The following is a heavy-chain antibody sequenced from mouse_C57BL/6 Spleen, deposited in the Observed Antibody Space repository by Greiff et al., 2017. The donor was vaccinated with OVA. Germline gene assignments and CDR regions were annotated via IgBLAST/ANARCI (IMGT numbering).Heavy chain of an antibody. V-gene: IGHV14-3*01. CDR1: GFNFKNTY. D-gene: IGHD2-4*01. J-gene: IGHJ4*01. CDR2: IDPANGNT. CDR3: ARSGYDYDGRYAMDY. Sequence: EVQLQQSVAELVRPGASVKLSCTASGFNFKNTYMHWVKQRPEQGLEWIGRIDPANGNTKYAPKFQGKATITADTSSNTAYLQLSSLTSEDTAIYYGARSGYDYDGRYAMDYWGQGTSVTVSS.